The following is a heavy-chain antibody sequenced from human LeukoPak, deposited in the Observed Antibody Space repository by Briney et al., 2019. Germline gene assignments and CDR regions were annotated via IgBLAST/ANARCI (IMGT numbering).Heavy chain of an antibody. CDR3: ARGLYYYDSSGYWY. CDR2: IYYSGTT. Sequence: SETLSLTCTVSGGSISSYYWSWIRQPPGKGLEWIGYIYYSGTTNYNPSLKSRVTISVDTSKNQFSLKLSSVTAADTAVYYCARGLYYYDSSGYWYWGQGTLVTVSS. J-gene: IGHJ4*02. D-gene: IGHD3-22*01. CDR1: GGSISSYY. V-gene: IGHV4-59*01.